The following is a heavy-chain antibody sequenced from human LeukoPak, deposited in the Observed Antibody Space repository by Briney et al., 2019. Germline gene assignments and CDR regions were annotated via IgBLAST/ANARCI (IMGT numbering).Heavy chain of an antibody. CDR2: IYPGDSDT. J-gene: IGHJ6*02. V-gene: IGHV5-51*01. D-gene: IGHD3-22*01. CDR1: GYSFTDYW. Sequence: GKSLTISCKGSGYSFTDYWIGWVRQMPGKDLEWMGIIYPGDSDTRYSPSFQAQVTISADKSFSTAYLQWSSLKASDTAMYYCARLYYHDSGDGMDVWGQGTTVTVSS. CDR3: ARLYYHDSGDGMDV.